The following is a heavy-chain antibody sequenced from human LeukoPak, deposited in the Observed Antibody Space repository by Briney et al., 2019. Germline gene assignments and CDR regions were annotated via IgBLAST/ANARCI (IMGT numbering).Heavy chain of an antibody. CDR2: ISYDGSNK. CDR3: ARHTDYGDYLTAYFDY. V-gene: IGHV3-30*03. CDR1: GFTFSSYG. J-gene: IGHJ4*02. D-gene: IGHD4-17*01. Sequence: PGGSLRLSCAASGFTFSSYGMHWVRQAPGKGLEWVAVISYDGSNKYYVDSVKGRFTISRDNAKNSLYLQMNSLRAEDTAVYYCARHTDYGDYLTAYFDYWGQGTLVTVSS.